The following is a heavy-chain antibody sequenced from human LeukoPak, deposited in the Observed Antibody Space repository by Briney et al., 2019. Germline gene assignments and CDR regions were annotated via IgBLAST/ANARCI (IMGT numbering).Heavy chain of an antibody. V-gene: IGHV4-39*01. J-gene: IGHJ4*02. Sequence: SETLSLTCTVSGGSISSSVYFWGWIRQPPGNGLEWIGSIYYSGSTYYNPSLKSRVTISVDTSKNQFSLKLSSVTAADTAVYYCARSYHYDSSGYRDWGQGTLVTVSS. CDR1: GGSISSSVYF. CDR2: IYYSGST. D-gene: IGHD3-22*01. CDR3: ARSYHYDSSGYRD.